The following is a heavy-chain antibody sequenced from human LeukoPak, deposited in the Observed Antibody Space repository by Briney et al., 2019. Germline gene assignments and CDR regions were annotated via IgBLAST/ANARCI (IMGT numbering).Heavy chain of an antibody. CDR3: ARPSYSEYYYYYYMDV. CDR2: ISGSGGST. D-gene: IGHD3-3*01. CDR1: GFTFSSYA. V-gene: IGHV3-23*01. J-gene: IGHJ6*03. Sequence: GGSLRPPCAASGFTFSSYAMSWVRQAPGKGLEWVSAISGSGGSTYYADSVKGRFTISRDNSKNTLYLQMNSLRAEDTAVYYCARPSYSEYYYYYYMDVWGKGTTVTVSS.